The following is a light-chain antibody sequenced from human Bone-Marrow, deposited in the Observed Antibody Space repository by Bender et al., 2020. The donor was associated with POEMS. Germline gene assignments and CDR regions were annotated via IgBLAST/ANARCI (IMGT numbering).Light chain of an antibody. CDR1: SSDVGKFDL. J-gene: IGLJ2*01. CDR2: EVT. Sequence: QSALTQPASVSGSPGQSITISCTGTSSDVGKFDLVSWYQQHPGQAPKLLIYEVTNRPSGVSNRFSASKSANTASLTISGLQAEDEADYYCSSYTSSFVVFGGGTKLTVL. CDR3: SSYTSSFVV. V-gene: IGLV2-14*02.